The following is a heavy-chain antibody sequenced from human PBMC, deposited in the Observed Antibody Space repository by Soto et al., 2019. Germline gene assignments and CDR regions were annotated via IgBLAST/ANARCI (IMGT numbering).Heavy chain of an antibody. CDR3: AKDLVKEWILKQAHYYCGMDV. CDR2: ISYDGSNK. Sequence: QVQLVESGGGVVQPGRSLRLSCAASGFTFRNYGMHWVRQAPGKGLEWVAVISYDGSNKYYADSVKGRFTISRDNSKNTLYLQMNSLRAEDTAVYYCAKDLVKEWILKQAHYYCGMDVWGQGTTVTVSS. V-gene: IGHV3-30*18. D-gene: IGHD3-3*01. CDR1: GFTFRNYG. J-gene: IGHJ6*02.